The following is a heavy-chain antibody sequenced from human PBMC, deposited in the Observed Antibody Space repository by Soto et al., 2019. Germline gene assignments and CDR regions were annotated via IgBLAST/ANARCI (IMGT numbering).Heavy chain of an antibody. D-gene: IGHD1-1*01. V-gene: IGHV3-11*06. CDR3: VRSGDNYNLLDY. Sequence: PGGSLRLSCAASGFTFSDHYVSWIRQAPGKRLEWIGYSSNSGSFTRYADSVKGRFSISRDDAKNSLYLQINSLRGDDTAIYYCVRSGDNYNLLDYWGQGTPVTVSS. CDR1: GFTFSDHY. J-gene: IGHJ4*02. CDR2: SSNSGSFT.